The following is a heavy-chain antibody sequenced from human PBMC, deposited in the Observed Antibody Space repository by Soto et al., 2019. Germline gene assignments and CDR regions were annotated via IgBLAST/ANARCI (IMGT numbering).Heavy chain of an antibody. CDR1: VFTFISYG. CDR3: AKVFGSNYDY. J-gene: IGHJ4*02. Sequence: PGWSLRLSCASSVFTFISYGMHWVRQAPGKGLEWVAVISYDGSNKYYADSVKGRFTISRDNSKNTLYLQMNSLRAEDTAVYYCAKVFGSNYDYWGQGTLVTVSS. D-gene: IGHD1-26*01. V-gene: IGHV3-30*18. CDR2: ISYDGSNK.